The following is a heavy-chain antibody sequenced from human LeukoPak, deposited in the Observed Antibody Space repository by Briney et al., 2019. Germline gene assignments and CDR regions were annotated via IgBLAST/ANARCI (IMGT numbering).Heavy chain of an antibody. CDR3: ARGGGYSEDDAFDI. CDR1: GFTFSSYD. J-gene: IGHJ3*02. CDR2: IGTAGDT. D-gene: IGHD2-21*01. V-gene: IGHV3-13*01. Sequence: GGSLRLSCAASGFTFSSYDMHWVRQATGKGLEWVSAIGTAGDTYHPGSVKGRFTISRENAKNSLYLQMNSLRAGDTAVYYCARGGGYSEDDAFDIWGQGTMVTVSS.